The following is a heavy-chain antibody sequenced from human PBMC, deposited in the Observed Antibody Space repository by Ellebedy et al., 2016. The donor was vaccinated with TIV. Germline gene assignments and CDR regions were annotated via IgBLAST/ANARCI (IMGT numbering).Heavy chain of an antibody. CDR2: IYHSGST. D-gene: IGHD2-15*01. J-gene: IGHJ4*02. CDR1: PCPTSTYY. CDR3: ARLVARDNFDY. V-gene: IGHV4-59*08. Sequence: MPSETLSLTCTVSPCPTSTYYWSWIRQPPGKGLEWIGYIYHSGSTNYNPSLKSRVTISLDTSKNQFSLKLSSVTAADTAVYYCARLVARDNFDYWGQGTLVTVSS.